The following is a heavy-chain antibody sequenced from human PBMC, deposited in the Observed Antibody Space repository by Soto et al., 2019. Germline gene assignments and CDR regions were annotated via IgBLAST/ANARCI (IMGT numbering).Heavy chain of an antibody. Sequence: GGSLRLSCAASGFTFSGSAMHWVRQASGKGLEWVGRIRSKANSYATAYAASVKGRFTISRDDSKNTAYLQMNSLKTEDTAVYFFIIPRLPPAGTVFWGPGILVT. CDR1: GFTFSGSA. CDR3: IIPRLPPAGTVF. V-gene: IGHV3-73*01. CDR2: IRSKANSYAT. D-gene: IGHD2-2*01. J-gene: IGHJ4*02.